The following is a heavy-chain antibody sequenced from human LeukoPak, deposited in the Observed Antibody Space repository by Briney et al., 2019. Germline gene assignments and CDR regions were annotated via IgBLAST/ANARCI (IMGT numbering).Heavy chain of an antibody. CDR1: GGSISSYY. CDR3: ARERVIYWFDP. CDR2: IYYSGST. J-gene: IGHJ5*02. V-gene: IGHV4-59*01. D-gene: IGHD3-22*01. Sequence: SETLSLTCTVSGGSISSYYWSWIRQPPGKGLEWIGYIYYSGSTNYNPSLKSRVTISVDTSKSQFSLKLSSVTAADTAVYYCARERVIYWFDPWGQGTLVTVSS.